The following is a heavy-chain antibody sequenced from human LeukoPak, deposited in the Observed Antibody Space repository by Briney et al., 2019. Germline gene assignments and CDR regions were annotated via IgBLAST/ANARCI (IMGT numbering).Heavy chain of an antibody. J-gene: IGHJ4*02. D-gene: IGHD6-13*01. CDR2: ISSSSSYI. Sequence: PGGSLRLSCAASGFTFSSYSMNWVRQAPGKELEWVSSISSSSSYIYYADSVKGRFTISRDNAKNSLYLQMNSLRAEDTAVYYCARDKEQQLIDYWGQGTLVTVSS. CDR1: GFTFSSYS. CDR3: ARDKEQQLIDY. V-gene: IGHV3-21*01.